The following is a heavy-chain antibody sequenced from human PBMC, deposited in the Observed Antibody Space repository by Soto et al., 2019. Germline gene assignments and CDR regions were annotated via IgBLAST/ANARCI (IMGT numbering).Heavy chain of an antibody. Sequence: GGSLRLSCAASGFAFNSYEMDWVRQAPGKGLEWVANIKSGGNTKFYVDSVKGRFTISRDDAKNSLYLDMNSLGAEDTAVYYCVKEKSVMYSGYDAFDVWGQGTMVTV. CDR3: VKEKSVMYSGYDAFDV. J-gene: IGHJ3*01. CDR2: IKSGGNTK. CDR1: GFAFNSYE. V-gene: IGHV3-48*03. D-gene: IGHD5-12*01.